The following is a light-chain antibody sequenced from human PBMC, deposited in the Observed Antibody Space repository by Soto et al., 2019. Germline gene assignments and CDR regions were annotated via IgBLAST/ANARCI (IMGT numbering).Light chain of an antibody. CDR3: QQSYSSPRT. CDR2: GAS. Sequence: DIQMTQSPSALSASVGDRVTITCRASQSIDNYLSWYQQKPGKAPKLLIYGASSLQSGVPSRFSGSGYGTDFTLTITSLQSEDFAIYYCQQSYSSPRTFGQGTKVDI. J-gene: IGKJ1*01. V-gene: IGKV1-39*01. CDR1: QSIDNY.